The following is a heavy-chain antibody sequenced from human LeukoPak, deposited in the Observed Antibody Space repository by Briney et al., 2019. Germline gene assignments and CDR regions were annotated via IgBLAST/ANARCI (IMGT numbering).Heavy chain of an antibody. CDR2: INPSGGST. CDR1: GYTFTSYY. D-gene: IGHD6-13*01. Sequence: ASVKVSCKASGYTFTSYYMHWVRQAPGQGLEWMGIINPSGGSTSYAQKFQGRVTMTRDMSTSTVYMELSSMRSEDTAVYYCARHSSSWSDFDYWGQGTLVTVSS. CDR3: ARHSSSWSDFDY. V-gene: IGHV1-46*01. J-gene: IGHJ4*02.